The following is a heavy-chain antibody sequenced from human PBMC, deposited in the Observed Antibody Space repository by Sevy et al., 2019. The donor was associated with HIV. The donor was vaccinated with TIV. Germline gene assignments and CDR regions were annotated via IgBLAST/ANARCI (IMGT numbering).Heavy chain of an antibody. CDR1: GFTLNTYN. V-gene: IGHV3-48*02. CDR2: ISYTSTKI. CDR3: ASSDATSRFGYYYFAMDF. Sequence: GGSLRLSCAVSGFTLNTYNMNWVRQAPGKGLEWVSYISYTSTKIYYADSVRGRFTISRDNAKNTLYLQMNSLRDEDTAVYYCASSDATSRFGYYYFAMDFWGQGTSVTVSS. J-gene: IGHJ6*02. D-gene: IGHD3-22*01.